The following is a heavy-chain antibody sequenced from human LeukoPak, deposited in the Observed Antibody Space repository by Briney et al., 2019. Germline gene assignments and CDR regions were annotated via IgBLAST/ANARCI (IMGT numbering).Heavy chain of an antibody. CDR2: TSYDGSK. J-gene: IGHJ6*03. D-gene: IGHD2-2*02. Sequence: GGSLRLSCAASGFTFSSYAMHWVRQAPGKGLEWVAVTSYDGSKYYADSVKGRFTTSRDNSKNTLFLQMNSLTAEDTAVYYCARDSIPYYYYYMDVWGKGTTVTVSS. V-gene: IGHV3-30*04. CDR3: ARDSIPYYYYYMDV. CDR1: GFTFSSYA.